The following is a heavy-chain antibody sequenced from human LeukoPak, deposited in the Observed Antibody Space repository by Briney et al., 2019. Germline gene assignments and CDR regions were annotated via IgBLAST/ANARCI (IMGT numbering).Heavy chain of an antibody. CDR1: GFTFSSYS. J-gene: IGHJ4*02. D-gene: IGHD3-22*01. CDR2: ISSSSSTI. CDR3: ARAVLGRLLLHFDY. Sequence: PGGSLRLSCAASGFTFSSYSMNWVRQAPGKGLEWVSYISSSSSTIYYADSVKGRFTISRDNAKNSLYLQMNSLRAEDTAVYYCARAVLGRLLLHFDYWGQGTLVTVSS. V-gene: IGHV3-48*01.